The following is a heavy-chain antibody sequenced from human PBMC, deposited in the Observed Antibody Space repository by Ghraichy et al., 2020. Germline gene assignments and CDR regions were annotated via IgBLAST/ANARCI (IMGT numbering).Heavy chain of an antibody. Sequence: SETLSLTCNVSGASINSGDHYWSWIRQPPGKGLEWIAYIYYNGTTKYNPSLKSRVSMSVDTSKNQFSLNLTSVTAADTAVYFCASLPFSWSYFDYWGQGSLVTVSS. CDR1: GASINSGDHY. CDR3: ASLPFSWSYFDY. J-gene: IGHJ4*02. D-gene: IGHD3-3*01. CDR2: IYYNGTT. V-gene: IGHV4-30-4*01.